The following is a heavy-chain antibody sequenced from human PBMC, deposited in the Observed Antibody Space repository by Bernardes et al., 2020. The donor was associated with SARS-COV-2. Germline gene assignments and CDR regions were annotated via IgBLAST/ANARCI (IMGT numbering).Heavy chain of an antibody. Sequence: PEPLSLTCTVAGGSISSYYWSWIRQPPGKGLEWIGYIYYSGSTNYNPSLRTRVTISVDTSKNQFSLKLSSVTAADTAVYYCARHNVARKYDFWSGYSPDYYYYYMDVWGKGTTVTVSS. CDR3: ARHNVARKYDFWSGYSPDYYYYYMDV. CDR2: IYYSGST. CDR1: GGSISSYY. V-gene: IGHV4-59*08. D-gene: IGHD3-3*01. J-gene: IGHJ6*03.